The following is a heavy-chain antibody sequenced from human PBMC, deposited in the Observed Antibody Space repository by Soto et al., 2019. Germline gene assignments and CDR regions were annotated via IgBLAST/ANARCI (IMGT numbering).Heavy chain of an antibody. Sequence: QLQLQESGSGLVKPSQTLSLTCAVSGGSISSGGYSWSWIRQPPGKGLEWLGYIYHSGSTYYNPSLKSRVTISGDRSKNQFSLKLSSVTAADTAVYYCARLAAAGTGGDYWGQGTLVTVSS. J-gene: IGHJ4*02. CDR1: GGSISSGGYS. V-gene: IGHV4-30-2*01. D-gene: IGHD6-13*01. CDR2: IYHSGST. CDR3: ARLAAAGTGGDY.